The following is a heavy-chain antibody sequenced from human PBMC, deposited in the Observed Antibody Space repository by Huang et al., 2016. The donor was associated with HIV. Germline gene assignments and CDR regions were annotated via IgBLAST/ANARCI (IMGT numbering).Heavy chain of an antibody. D-gene: IGHD6-6*01. Sequence: VQLVQSGAEVKKPGESLKISCKGSGYSFSSYWIAWVRQMPGKGLEWMGISFPDDSDTTYSPSFEGQVTVSADKSFGTAYLQWGSLKASDTAMYYCARRFSSSSGYFDYWGQGSLVTVSS. CDR2: SFPDDSDT. V-gene: IGHV5-51*01. CDR3: ARRFSSSSGYFDY. J-gene: IGHJ4*02. CDR1: GYSFSSYW.